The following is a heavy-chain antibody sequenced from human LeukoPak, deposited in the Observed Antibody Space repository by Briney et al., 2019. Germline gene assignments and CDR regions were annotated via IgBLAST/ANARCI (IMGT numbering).Heavy chain of an antibody. CDR2: ISSSSSTI. J-gene: IGHJ3*02. D-gene: IGHD3-9*01. CDR3: ARGADILTGSGAFDI. Sequence: GGSLRLSCAVSGFTFSTYEMNWVRQAPGKGLEWVSYISSSSSTIYYADSVKGRFTISRDNAKNSLYLQMNSLRAEDTAVYYCARGADILTGSGAFDIWGQGTMVTVSS. CDR1: GFTFSTYE. V-gene: IGHV3-48*03.